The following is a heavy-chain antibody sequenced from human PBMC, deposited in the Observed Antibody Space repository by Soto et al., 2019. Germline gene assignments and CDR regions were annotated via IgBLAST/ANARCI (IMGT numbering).Heavy chain of an antibody. Sequence: GESLKISCQRSGYDFTTFWICCFLQLPGKGLEWMGIIYPGDSETKYSPDFEGQVTISADRSTNTAYLQWRSLRASDTAMYYCARLGFPGAIYFDSWGLGPLVTVSS. J-gene: IGHJ4*02. V-gene: IGHV5-51*01. CDR1: GYDFTTFW. CDR3: ARLGFPGAIYFDS. CDR2: IYPGDSET.